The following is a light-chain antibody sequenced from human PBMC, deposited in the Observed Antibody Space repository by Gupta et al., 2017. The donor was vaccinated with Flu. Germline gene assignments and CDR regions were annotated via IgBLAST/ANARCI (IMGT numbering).Light chain of an antibody. CDR1: NVGSNS. J-gene: IGLJ2*01. CDR2: RGS. V-gene: IGLV3-21*02. CDR3: QVWDSSSDHVV. Sequence: SYVPTQPPSVSVAPGQTARITCGGNNVGSNSAHWHQQKPGQAPWLGLWRGSPGTTGIPERFSGSNSGNTATLTISRGEAGDEADYCGQVWDSSSDHVVVGGGTKL.